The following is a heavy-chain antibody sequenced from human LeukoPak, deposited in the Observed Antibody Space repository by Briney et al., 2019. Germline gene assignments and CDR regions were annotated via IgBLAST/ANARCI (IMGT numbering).Heavy chain of an antibody. D-gene: IGHD3-10*01. V-gene: IGHV4-39*01. CDR3: ASPLRVGSGGYYDAFDI. CDR1: GGSISSSSYY. CDR2: IYYSGST. J-gene: IGHJ3*02. Sequence: SETLSLTCTVSGGSISSSSYYWGWIRQPPGKGLEWIGSIYYSGSTYYNPSLKSRVTISVDTSKNQFSLKLSSVTAADTAVYYCASPLRVGSGGYYDAFDIWGQGTMVTVSS.